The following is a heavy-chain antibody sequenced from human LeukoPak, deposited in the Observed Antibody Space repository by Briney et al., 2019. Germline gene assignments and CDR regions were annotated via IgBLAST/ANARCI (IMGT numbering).Heavy chain of an antibody. V-gene: IGHV1-18*01. CDR1: GYTFTSYG. CDR2: ISAYNGNT. D-gene: IGHD3-22*01. J-gene: IGHJ6*02. CDR3: ARGLYDRMDV. Sequence: GASVKVSCKASGYTFTSYGISWVRQAPGQGLEWMGWISAYNGNTNYAQKFQGRVTITADESTSTAYMELSSLRSEDTAVYYCARGLYDRMDVWGQGTTVTVSS.